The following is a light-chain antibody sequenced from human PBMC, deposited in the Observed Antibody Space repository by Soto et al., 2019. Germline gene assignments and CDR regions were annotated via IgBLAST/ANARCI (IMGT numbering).Light chain of an antibody. Sequence: EIVLTQSPGTLSLSPGERATLSCRASQSLNRNYLAWYQQKPCQAPRLLIHGASSRATGISDRFSGSGSGTDFTLTISRLEPEDFAVYYCQQYDNAPQTFGQGIKVEIK. CDR2: GAS. CDR1: QSLNRNY. V-gene: IGKV3-20*01. CDR3: QQYDNAPQT. J-gene: IGKJ1*01.